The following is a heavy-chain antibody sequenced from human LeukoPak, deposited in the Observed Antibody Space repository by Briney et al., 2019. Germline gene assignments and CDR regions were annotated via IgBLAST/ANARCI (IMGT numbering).Heavy chain of an antibody. J-gene: IGHJ4*02. CDR3: AREANWDPQGGY. Sequence: SETLSLTCTVSGGSVSSGSYYWSWIRQPPGKGLEWIGYIYYSGSTNYNPSLKGRVTISVDTSKNQFSLKLSSVAAADTAVYYCAREANWDPQGGYWGQGTLVTVSS. CDR2: IYYSGST. CDR1: GGSVSSGSYY. D-gene: IGHD7-27*01. V-gene: IGHV4-61*01.